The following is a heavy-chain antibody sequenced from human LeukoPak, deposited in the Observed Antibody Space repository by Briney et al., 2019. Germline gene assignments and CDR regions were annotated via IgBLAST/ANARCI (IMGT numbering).Heavy chain of an antibody. Sequence: PSETLSLTCTVSGGSISSYYWSWIRQPAGKGLEWIGRIYTSGSTNYNPSLKSRVTMSVDTSKNQFSLKLSSVTAADTAVYYCALGGHYYDSSDSFDIWGQGTMVTVSS. V-gene: IGHV4-4*07. CDR3: ALGGHYYDSSDSFDI. CDR1: GGSISSYY. CDR2: IYTSGST. D-gene: IGHD3-22*01. J-gene: IGHJ3*02.